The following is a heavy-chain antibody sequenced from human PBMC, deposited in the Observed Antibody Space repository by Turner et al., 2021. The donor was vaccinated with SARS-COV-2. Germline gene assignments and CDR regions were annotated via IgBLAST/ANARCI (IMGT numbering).Heavy chain of an antibody. D-gene: IGHD2-8*01. CDR2: FDPEDGKT. CDR1: GDTFTDCS. J-gene: IGHJ5*02. Sequence: QVQLVQSGAEVQKPGASVKVSCKASGDTFTDCSMHWVRQAPGKGLEWMGGFDPEDGKTIYAQKFQGRVTMTKDTSTDTAYMELSSLRSEDTAVYYCATAPPYCPNGVYPNWFDPWGQGTLVTVSS. CDR3: ATAPPYCPNGVYPNWFDP. V-gene: IGHV1-24*01.